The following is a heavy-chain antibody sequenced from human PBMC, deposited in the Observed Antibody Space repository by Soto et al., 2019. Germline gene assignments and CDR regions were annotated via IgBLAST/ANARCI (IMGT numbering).Heavy chain of an antibody. CDR1: GFTFSSYA. V-gene: IGHV3-23*01. CDR2: ISGSGGST. D-gene: IGHD3-3*01. Sequence: EVQLLESGGGLVQPGGSLRLSCAASGFTFSSYAMSWVRQAPGKGLEWVSAISGSGGSTYYADSVKGRFTISRDNSKNTLYLQMNSLRAEDTAVYYCAKSGGVLRFLEWSTLYYFDYWGQGTLVTVSS. CDR3: AKSGGVLRFLEWSTLYYFDY. J-gene: IGHJ4*02.